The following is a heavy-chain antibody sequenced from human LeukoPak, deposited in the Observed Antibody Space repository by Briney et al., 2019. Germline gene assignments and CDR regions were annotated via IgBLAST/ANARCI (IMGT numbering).Heavy chain of an antibody. V-gene: IGHV4-34*01. D-gene: IGHD5-12*01. J-gene: IGHJ6*02. Sequence: SETLSLTCAVYGGSFSGYYWSWIRQPPGKGLEWIGEINHSGSTNYNPSLKSRVTISVDTSKNQFSLKRSSVTAADTAVYYCARVVATIKGIFYYYYGMDVWGQGTTVTVSS. CDR1: GGSFSGYY. CDR3: ARVVATIKGIFYYYYGMDV. CDR2: INHSGST.